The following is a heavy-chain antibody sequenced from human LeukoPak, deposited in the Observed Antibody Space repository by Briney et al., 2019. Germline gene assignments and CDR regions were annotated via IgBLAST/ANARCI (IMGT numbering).Heavy chain of an antibody. Sequence: SETLSLTCTVSGGSISSSSYYWGWIRQPPGMGLEWIGSLSYSGSTFYNPSLESRVTISVDTSKNQFSLRLRSVTAADTAVYYCARERGDTVMVVFDYWGQGTLVTVSS. D-gene: IGHD5-18*01. V-gene: IGHV4-39*01. CDR3: ARERGDTVMVVFDY. CDR2: LSYSGST. J-gene: IGHJ4*02. CDR1: GGSISSSSYY.